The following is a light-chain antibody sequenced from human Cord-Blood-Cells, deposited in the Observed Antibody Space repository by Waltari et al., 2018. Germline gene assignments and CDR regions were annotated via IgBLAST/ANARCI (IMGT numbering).Light chain of an antibody. V-gene: IGLV1-44*01. CDR1: SSNIGSNT. J-gene: IGLJ3*02. CDR3: AAWDDSLNGPV. Sequence: QSVLTQPPSASGTPGQRVTISCSGSSSNIGSNTVNWYQQLPGTAPKLLIYSNNQRPAAVPDRYSGSKTGTSASLGISGLQSEDEADYYCAAWDDSLNGPVFGGGNKLTVL. CDR2: SNN.